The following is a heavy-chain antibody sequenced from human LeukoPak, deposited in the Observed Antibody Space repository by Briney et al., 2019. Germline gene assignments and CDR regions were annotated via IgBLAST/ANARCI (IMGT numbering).Heavy chain of an antibody. D-gene: IGHD6-19*01. CDR3: ARAKQWLVRGYYYYGMDV. J-gene: IGHJ6*02. Sequence: GGSLRLSCAASGFTVSSNYMSWVRQAPGKGLEWVSVIYSGGSTYYADSVKGRFTISRDNSKNTLYLQMNSLRAEDTAVYYCARAKQWLVRGYYYYGMDVWGQGTTVTVSS. V-gene: IGHV3-53*01. CDR1: GFTVSSNY. CDR2: IYSGGST.